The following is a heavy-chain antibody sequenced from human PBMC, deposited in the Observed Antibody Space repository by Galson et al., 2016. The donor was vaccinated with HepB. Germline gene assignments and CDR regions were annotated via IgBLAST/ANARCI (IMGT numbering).Heavy chain of an antibody. D-gene: IGHD5-12*01. Sequence: SETLSLTCSVSGGSTYTSYWSWVRQPPGKGLEWVGYSYNSGNTVYNPSLDRRVTVSVDTSKNQFSLRLTSLTAADTAVYYCAKVGRYSFDVWGPGTMVTVSS. V-gene: IGHV4-59*01. CDR3: AKVGRYSFDV. J-gene: IGHJ3*01. CDR1: GGSTYTSY. CDR2: SYNSGNT.